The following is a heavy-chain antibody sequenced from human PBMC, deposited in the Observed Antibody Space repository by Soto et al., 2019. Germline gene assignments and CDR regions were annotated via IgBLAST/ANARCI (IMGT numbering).Heavy chain of an antibody. J-gene: IGHJ3*02. CDR2: ISSNGGST. V-gene: IGHV3-64D*06. D-gene: IGHD3-22*01. CDR1: GFTFSSYA. Sequence: PGESLKISCSASGFTFSSYAMHWVRQAPGKGLEYVSAISSNGGSTYYADSVKGRFTISRDNSKNTPYLQMSSLRAEDTAVYYCVKGGITMIVRPEDAFDIWGQGTMVTVSS. CDR3: VKGGITMIVRPEDAFDI.